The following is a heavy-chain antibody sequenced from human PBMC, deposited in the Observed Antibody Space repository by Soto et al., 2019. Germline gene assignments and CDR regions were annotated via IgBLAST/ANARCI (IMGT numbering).Heavy chain of an antibody. CDR1: GYTFTGYY. CDR2: INPNSGGR. V-gene: IGHV1-2*02. Sequence: GASVKVSCKASGYTFTGYYMHWVRQAPGEGLEWMGWINPNSGGRNYAQKFQGRVTMTRDTSISTAYMELSRLRSDDTAVYYCARDQGDSGGYESLNWFDPWGQGTMVTVST. J-gene: IGHJ5*02. CDR3: ARDQGDSGGYESLNWFDP. D-gene: IGHD5-12*01.